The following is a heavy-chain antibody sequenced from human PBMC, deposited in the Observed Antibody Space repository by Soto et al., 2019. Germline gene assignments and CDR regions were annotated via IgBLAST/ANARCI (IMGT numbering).Heavy chain of an antibody. CDR1: GVSIGSDDYY. D-gene: IGHD6-6*01. V-gene: IGHV4-30-4*01. CDR2: IYYSGTT. CDR3: ARGAARNVYYFYYGMDV. J-gene: IGHJ6*02. Sequence: QVQLQESGPGLVKPSQTLSLTCTVTGVSIGSDDYYWRWIRQPPGKGLEWIGYIYYSGTTYYDPSLQSRVSISRDTSKNQFSLKMSSVSADDTAVYYCARGAARNVYYFYYGMDVWGQGTTVTVSS.